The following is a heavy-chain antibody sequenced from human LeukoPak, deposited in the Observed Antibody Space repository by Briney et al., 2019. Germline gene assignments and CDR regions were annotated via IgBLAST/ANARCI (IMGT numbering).Heavy chain of an antibody. Sequence: GGSLRLSCAASGFTFSSYSMNWVRQTPGKGLEWISYISSTSSTIYFADSVKGRFTISRDNAKNSLYLQMNSLRDEDTAVYYCASILMTAVTDFDYWGQGTLVTVSS. CDR3: ASILMTAVTDFDY. D-gene: IGHD4-11*01. J-gene: IGHJ4*02. V-gene: IGHV3-48*02. CDR1: GFTFSSYS. CDR2: ISSTSSTI.